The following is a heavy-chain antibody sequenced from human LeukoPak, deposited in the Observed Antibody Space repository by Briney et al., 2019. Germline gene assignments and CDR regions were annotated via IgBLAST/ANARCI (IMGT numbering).Heavy chain of an antibody. Sequence: KPSETLSPTCTVSGRLLRTYYSSWIRQPPGKGLEWMGYIYHSGNTDYNPSLKSRVTISVDSSKNQFSLKLSSVTAADPAVYYCARDLGHFDYWGQGTLVTVSS. CDR2: IYHSGNT. J-gene: IGHJ4*02. CDR1: GRLLRTYY. CDR3: ARDLGHFDY. D-gene: IGHD7-27*01. V-gene: IGHV4-59*01.